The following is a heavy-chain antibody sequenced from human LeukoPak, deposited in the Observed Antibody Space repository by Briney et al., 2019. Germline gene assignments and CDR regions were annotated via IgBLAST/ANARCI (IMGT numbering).Heavy chain of an antibody. V-gene: IGHV3-66*01. J-gene: IGHJ6*03. CDR2: IYSGGST. CDR3: AKGKVSYFYYLDV. CDR1: EFSVGSNY. Sequence: GGSLRLSCAASEFSVGSNYMTWVRQAPGKGLEWVSLIYSGGSTYYADSVEGRFTISRDNSKNTLYLHLKSLRGEDTAVYYCAKGKVSYFYYLDVWGQGTQVTVPS.